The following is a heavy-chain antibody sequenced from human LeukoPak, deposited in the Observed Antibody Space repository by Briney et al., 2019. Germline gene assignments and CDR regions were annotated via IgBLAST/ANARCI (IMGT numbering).Heavy chain of an antibody. V-gene: IGHV5-51*01. Sequence: GESLKISCKGSGYRFTRYWIGWVRQMPGKGLEWMGIIYPGDSGTRYSPSFQGQVTISADKSISTAYLQWSSLKASDTAIYYCARRRGSDNRAFDIWGQGTMVTVSS. D-gene: IGHD1-14*01. CDR3: ARRRGSDNRAFDI. CDR2: IYPGDSGT. J-gene: IGHJ3*02. CDR1: GYRFTRYW.